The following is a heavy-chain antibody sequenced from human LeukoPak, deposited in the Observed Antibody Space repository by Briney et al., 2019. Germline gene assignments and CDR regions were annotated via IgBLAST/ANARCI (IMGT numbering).Heavy chain of an antibody. CDR2: IYAGGKI. CDR3: ASRYCTGVNCFAASYMCMDV. CDR1: GFIFSANA. Sequence: GGSLRLSCGASGFIFSANALTWVRQAPGKGLEWVSSIYAGGKINYADSVKGRFTISRDNADRSLYLQMTSLRVEDTAVYFCASRYCTGVNCFAASYMCMDVWGKGTTVTVSS. D-gene: IGHD2-8*02. J-gene: IGHJ6*03. V-gene: IGHV3-23*03.